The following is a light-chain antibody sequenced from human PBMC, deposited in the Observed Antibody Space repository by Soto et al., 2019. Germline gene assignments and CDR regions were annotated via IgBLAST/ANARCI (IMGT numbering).Light chain of an antibody. CDR3: RQREHWPPIT. CDR2: DTS. Sequence: EIVMTQSPATLSVSTGESATLSCRASQRISTNLAWYQHKRVQAPRLLIYDTSNRATGIPARFSGSGSGTDFTLTISSLEPEDFAVYYCRQREHWPPITFGQGTRLEIK. V-gene: IGKV3-11*01. CDR1: QRISTN. J-gene: IGKJ5*01.